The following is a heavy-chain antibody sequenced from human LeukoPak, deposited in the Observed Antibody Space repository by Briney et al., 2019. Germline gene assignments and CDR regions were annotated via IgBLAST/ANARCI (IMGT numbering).Heavy chain of an antibody. CDR1: SGSISSTSYY. J-gene: IGHJ4*02. D-gene: IGHD3-10*01. CDR3: AREMRSPRGGFDY. Sequence: SETLSLTCTVSSGSISSTSYYWGWIRHPPGMGLEWIGSMYYSGSTYYNPSLKSRVTISVDTFKSQFSLKLSSVTAAGTAVYYCAREMRSPRGGFDYWDQGTLVTVSS. CDR2: MYYSGST. V-gene: IGHV4-39*07.